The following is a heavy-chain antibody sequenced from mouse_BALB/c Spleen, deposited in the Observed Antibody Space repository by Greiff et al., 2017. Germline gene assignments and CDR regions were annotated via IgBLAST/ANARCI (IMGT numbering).Heavy chain of an antibody. J-gene: IGHJ3*01. CDR1: GYTFTSYV. D-gene: IGHD1-1*01. V-gene: IGHV1-14*01. CDR3: ARWADYGSSSFAY. Sequence: EVQLQQSGPELVKPGASVKMSCKASGYTFTSYVMHWVKQKPGQGLEWIGYINPYNDGTKYNEKFKGKATLTSDKSSSTAYMELSSLTSDDSAVYYCARWADYGSSSFAYWGQGTLVTVSA. CDR2: INPYNDGT.